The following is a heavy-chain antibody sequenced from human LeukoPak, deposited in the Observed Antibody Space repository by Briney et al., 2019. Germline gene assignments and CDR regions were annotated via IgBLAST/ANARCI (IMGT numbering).Heavy chain of an antibody. CDR2: INWNGGSI. V-gene: IGHV3-20*04. CDR1: GFTFDKYG. Sequence: GGSLRLSCAASGFTFDKYGMSWVRQTPDKGLEWVCGINWNGGSINYADSVKGRFTISRDNGKNSLYLQMNSLRAEDTAVYYCARETIYDYVWGSYRRFDYWGQGTLVTVSS. D-gene: IGHD3-16*02. J-gene: IGHJ4*02. CDR3: ARETIYDYVWGSYRRFDY.